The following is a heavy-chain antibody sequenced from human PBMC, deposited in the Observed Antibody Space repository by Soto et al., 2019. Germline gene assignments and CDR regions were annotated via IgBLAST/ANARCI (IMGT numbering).Heavy chain of an antibody. D-gene: IGHD3-3*01. CDR1: GYIFTSYG. V-gene: IGHV1-18*01. J-gene: IGHJ5*02. Sequence: GASVKVSCKASGYIFTSYGLSWVRQAPGQGLEWMGWISPYNGHTNYAQKLQGRVTMTTDTSTSTAYMELRSLRSDDTAVYYCARGKDFGVVIPSKTNWFDPWGQGTLVTVSS. CDR2: ISPYNGHT. CDR3: ARGKDFGVVIPSKTNWFDP.